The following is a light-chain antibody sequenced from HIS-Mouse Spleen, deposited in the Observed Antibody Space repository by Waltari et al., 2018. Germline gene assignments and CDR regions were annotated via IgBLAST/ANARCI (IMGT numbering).Light chain of an antibody. CDR2: EDR. CDR3: YSTDSSGNHRV. Sequence: SYELTQPLSVSVSPGQTARITCSGDALPKKYAYWYQQKSGQAPVLVIYEDRKRPSGIPERFSGSSSGTMATLTISGAQVEDEADYYCYSTDSSGNHRVFGGGTKLTVL. J-gene: IGLJ2*01. CDR1: ALPKKY. V-gene: IGLV3-10*01.